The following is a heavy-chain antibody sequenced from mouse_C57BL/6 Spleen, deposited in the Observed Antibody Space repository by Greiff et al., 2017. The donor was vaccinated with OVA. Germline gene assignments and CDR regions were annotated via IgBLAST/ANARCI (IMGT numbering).Heavy chain of an antibody. D-gene: IGHD2-4*01. V-gene: IGHV5-4*03. Sequence: EVKLVESGGGLVKPGGSLKLSCAASGFTFSSYAMSWVRQTPEKRLEWVATISDGGSYTYYPDNVKGRFTISRDNAKNNLYLQMSHLKSEDTAMYYCASPYDYDYAMDYWGQGTSVTVSS. CDR1: GFTFSSYA. J-gene: IGHJ4*01. CDR3: ASPYDYDYAMDY. CDR2: ISDGGSYT.